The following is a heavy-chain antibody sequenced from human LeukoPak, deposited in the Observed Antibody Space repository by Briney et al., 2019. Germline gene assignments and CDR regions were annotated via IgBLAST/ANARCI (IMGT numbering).Heavy chain of an antibody. CDR3: VRGIDTIGYFNN. J-gene: IGHJ1*01. Sequence: ASVKVSCKASGYTFSTYPLNWVRQAPGQGLEWMGWINTNTGSPTYAQCLTGRFVFSLDTSVSTAFLQISSLKAEDTALYYCVRGIDTIGYFNNWGQGTLVTVSS. D-gene: IGHD3-22*01. V-gene: IGHV7-4-1*02. CDR2: INTNTGSP. CDR1: GYTFSTYP.